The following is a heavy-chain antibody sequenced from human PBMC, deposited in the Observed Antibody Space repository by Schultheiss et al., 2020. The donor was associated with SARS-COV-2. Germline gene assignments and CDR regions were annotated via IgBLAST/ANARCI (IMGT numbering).Heavy chain of an antibody. CDR2: ISGSGGST. CDR1: GFTFSSYG. Sequence: GESLKISCAASGFTFSSYGMHWVRQAPGKGLVWVSAISGSGGSTYYADSVKGRFTISRDNSKNTLYLQMNSLRAEDTAVYYCAKEGDLGLPGSAFDIWGQGTMVTVAS. D-gene: IGHD3-16*01. V-gene: IGHV3-23*01. J-gene: IGHJ3*02. CDR3: AKEGDLGLPGSAFDI.